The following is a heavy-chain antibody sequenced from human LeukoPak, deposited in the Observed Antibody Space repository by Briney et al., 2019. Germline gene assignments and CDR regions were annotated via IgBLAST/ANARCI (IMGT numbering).Heavy chain of an antibody. CDR3: AKDPRFGAAAGTRYYYYYGMDV. D-gene: IGHD6-13*01. V-gene: IGHV3-30*18. J-gene: IGHJ6*02. CDR1: GFTFSSYG. CDR2: ISYDGSNK. Sequence: PGRSLRLSCAASGFTFSSYGMHWVRQAPGKGLEWVAVISYDGSNKYYADSVKGRFTISRDNSKNTLYLQMNSLRAEDTAVYYCAKDPRFGAAAGTRYYYYYGMDVWGQGTTVTVSS.